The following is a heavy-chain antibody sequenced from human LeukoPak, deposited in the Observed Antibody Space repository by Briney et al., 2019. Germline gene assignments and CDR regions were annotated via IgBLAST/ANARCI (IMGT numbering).Heavy chain of an antibody. J-gene: IGHJ4*02. D-gene: IGHD3-22*01. CDR1: GFTFSYFS. CDR2: ITSSSSTI. V-gene: IGHV3-48*04. Sequence: GGSLRLSCAASGFTFSYFSMNWVRQAPGRGLEWVSYITSSSSTIYYADSVKGRFTTSRDNAKNSLYLQMNSLRAEDTAVYYCARGTLITYYYDSSGYFTPFDYWGQGTLVTVSS. CDR3: ARGTLITYYYDSSGYFTPFDY.